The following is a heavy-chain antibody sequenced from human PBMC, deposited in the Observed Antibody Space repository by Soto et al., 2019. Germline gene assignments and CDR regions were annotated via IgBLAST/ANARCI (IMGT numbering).Heavy chain of an antibody. Sequence: QLQLQESGPGLVKPSETLSLTCTVSGGSISSSSYYWGWIRQPPGKGLEWIGSIYYSGSTYYNPSLKSRVPISVDTSKNPLSLKLSSVTAADTAVYYCARGILTVHAFDIWGQGTMVTVSS. D-gene: IGHD3-9*01. CDR3: ARGILTVHAFDI. V-gene: IGHV4-39*01. CDR2: IYYSGST. CDR1: GGSISSSSYY. J-gene: IGHJ3*02.